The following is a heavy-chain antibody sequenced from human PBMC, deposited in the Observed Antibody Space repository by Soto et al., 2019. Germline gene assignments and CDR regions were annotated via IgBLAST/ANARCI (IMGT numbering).Heavy chain of an antibody. CDR3: ARWERGSLGYYYSDY. D-gene: IGHD1-1*01. J-gene: IGHJ4*02. CDR2: IYYSGST. Sequence: PSETLSLTCTVSGGSISSGGYYWSWIRQHPGKGLEWIGYIYYSGSTYYNPSLKSRVTISVDTSKNQFSLKLSSVTAADTAVYYCARWERGSLGYYYSDYWGQGTLVTVSS. V-gene: IGHV4-31*03. CDR1: GGSISSGGYY.